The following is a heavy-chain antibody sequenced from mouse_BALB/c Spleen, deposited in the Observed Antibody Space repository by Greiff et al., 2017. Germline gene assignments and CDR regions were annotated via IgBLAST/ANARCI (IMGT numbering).Heavy chain of an antibody. Sequence: EVMLVESGGGLVKPGGSLKLSCAASGFTFSSYAMSWVRQTPEKRLEWVASISSGGSTYYPDSVKGRFTISRDNARNILYLQMSSLRSEDTAMYYCARGITTVVADAMDYWGQGTSVTVSS. J-gene: IGHJ4*01. CDR3: ARGITTVVADAMDY. D-gene: IGHD1-1*01. CDR2: ISSGGST. V-gene: IGHV5-6-5*01. CDR1: GFTFSSYA.